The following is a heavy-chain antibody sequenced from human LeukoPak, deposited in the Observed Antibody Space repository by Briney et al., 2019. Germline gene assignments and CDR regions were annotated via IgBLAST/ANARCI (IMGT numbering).Heavy chain of an antibody. Sequence: SVKVSCKTSGGTLSRYAISWVRQAPGQGLEWMGEIIPIFGTANYAQRFQGRVTITADESTSTAYMELSSLQSEDTAVYYCARGSSSWYYYYYMDVWGKGTTVTVSS. V-gene: IGHV1-69*13. J-gene: IGHJ6*03. CDR1: GGTLSRYA. CDR2: IIPIFGTA. D-gene: IGHD6-13*01. CDR3: ARGSSSWYYYYYMDV.